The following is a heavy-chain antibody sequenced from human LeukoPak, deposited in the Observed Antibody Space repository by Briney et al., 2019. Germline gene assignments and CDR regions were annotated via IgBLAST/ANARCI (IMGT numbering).Heavy chain of an antibody. V-gene: IGHV4-31*03. CDR3: ASDSSGYPYYFDY. CDR2: IYYSGST. Sequence: SETLSLTCTVSGGSISSGGYYWSWIRQHPGKGLEWIGYIYYSGSTYYNPSLKSRVTISVDTSKNQFSLKLSSVTAADTAVYYCASDSSGYPYYFDYWAREPWSPSPQ. J-gene: IGHJ4*02. D-gene: IGHD3-22*01. CDR1: GGSISSGGYY.